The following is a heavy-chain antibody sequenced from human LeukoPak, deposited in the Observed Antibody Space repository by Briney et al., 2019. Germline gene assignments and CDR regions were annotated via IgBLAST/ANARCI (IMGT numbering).Heavy chain of an antibody. Sequence: ASVKVSCKASGGTFSSYAISWVRQAPGQGLEWMGRIIPILGIANYAQKFQGRVTITADKSTSTAYMELSSLRSEDTAVYYCAVSYGSGSYYPESPFDYWGQGTLVTVS. CDR3: AVSYGSGSYYPESPFDY. V-gene: IGHV1-69*04. CDR1: GGTFSSYA. CDR2: IIPILGIA. J-gene: IGHJ4*02. D-gene: IGHD3-10*01.